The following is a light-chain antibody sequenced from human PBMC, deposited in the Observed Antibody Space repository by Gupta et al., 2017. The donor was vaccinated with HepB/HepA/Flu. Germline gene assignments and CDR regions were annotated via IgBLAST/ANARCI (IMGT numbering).Light chain of an antibody. CDR1: QAISTY. CDR3: QQSYRVPFN. J-gene: IGKJ3*01. V-gene: IGKV1-39*01. Sequence: DIQMTQSPSSLSASVGDTITITCRAGQAISTYLNWYQQKPGKAPNLVIYAASTLHTGVPPRFSASGSGTDFRLTISSLQPEDFATYFCQQSYRVPFNFGPGTKVDIK. CDR2: AAS.